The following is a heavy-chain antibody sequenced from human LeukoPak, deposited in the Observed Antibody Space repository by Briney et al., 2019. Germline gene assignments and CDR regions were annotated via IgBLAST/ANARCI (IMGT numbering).Heavy chain of an antibody. CDR3: ARESGGWYGVYYYYYYGMDV. CDR2: INAGNGNT. CDR1: GYTFTSYA. Sequence: ASVKVSCKASGYTFTSYAMHWVRQAPGQRLEWMGWINAGNGNTKYSQKFQGRVTITRDTSASTAYMELSSLRSEDTAVYYCARESGGWYGVYYYYYYGMDVSGQGTTVTVSS. V-gene: IGHV1-3*01. D-gene: IGHD6-19*01. J-gene: IGHJ6*02.